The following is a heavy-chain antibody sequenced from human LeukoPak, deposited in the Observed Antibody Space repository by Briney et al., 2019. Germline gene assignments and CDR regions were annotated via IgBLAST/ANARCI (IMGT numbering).Heavy chain of an antibody. Sequence: SETLSLTCSVSGGSVRNSTYYWGWIRQPPGKGLDWVGHIYYSGSSFYNPALRSLVTISGDASKNQFSLKLNSVTDADTAVYYCARGPGGTTESFDYWGQGTLVAVSS. CDR2: IYYSGSS. J-gene: IGHJ4*02. CDR3: ARGPGGTTESFDY. D-gene: IGHD1-1*01. V-gene: IGHV4-39*07. CDR1: GGSVRNSTYY.